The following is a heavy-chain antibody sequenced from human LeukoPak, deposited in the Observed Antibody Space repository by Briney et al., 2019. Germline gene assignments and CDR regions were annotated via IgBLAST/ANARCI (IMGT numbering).Heavy chain of an antibody. J-gene: IGHJ4*02. V-gene: IGHV3-15*01. CDR3: TTDDLWQQLAFFDY. CDR1: GFTFSNAW. Sequence: PGRSLRLSCAASGFTFSNAWMSWVRQAPGKGLEWVGRIKSKTDGGTTDYAAPVKGRFTISRDDSKNTLYLQMNSLKTEDTAVCYCTTDDLWQQLAFFDYWGQGTLVTVSS. D-gene: IGHD6-13*01. CDR2: IKSKTDGGTT.